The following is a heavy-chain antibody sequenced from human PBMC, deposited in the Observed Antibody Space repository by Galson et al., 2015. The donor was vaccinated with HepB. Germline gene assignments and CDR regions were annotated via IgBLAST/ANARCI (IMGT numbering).Heavy chain of an antibody. J-gene: IGHJ6*02. CDR2: ISYDGSNK. V-gene: IGHV3-30-3*01. CDR3: ASSTYYYYYYGMDV. D-gene: IGHD2-2*01. Sequence: SLRLSCAASGFTFSSYAMHWVRQAPGKGLEWVAVISYDGSNKYYADSVKGRFTISRDNSKNTLYLQMNSLRAEDTAVYYCASSTYYYYYYGMDVWGQGTTVTVSS. CDR1: GFTFSSYA.